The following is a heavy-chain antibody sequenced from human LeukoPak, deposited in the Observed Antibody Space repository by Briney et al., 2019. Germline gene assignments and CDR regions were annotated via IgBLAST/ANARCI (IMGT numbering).Heavy chain of an antibody. J-gene: IGHJ4*02. CDR3: AKDRYSSSWYLDY. CDR1: GFTFSSYA. Sequence: GGSLRLSCAASGFTFSSYAMSWVRQAPGKGLEWVSAISGSGGSTYYADSVKGRFTISRDSSKNTLYLQMNSLRAEDTAVYYCAKDRYSSSWYLDYWGQGTLVTVSS. V-gene: IGHV3-23*01. CDR2: ISGSGGST. D-gene: IGHD6-13*01.